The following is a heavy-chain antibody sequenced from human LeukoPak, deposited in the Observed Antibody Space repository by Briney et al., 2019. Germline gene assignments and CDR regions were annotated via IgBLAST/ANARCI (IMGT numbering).Heavy chain of an antibody. J-gene: IGHJ4*02. CDR1: GYTFTSYS. Sequence: ASVTVSFKASGYTFTSYSISWVRQAPGQGLEWMGWISAYNGNTIYAQKVKGRVTMTTDTSTSTAYMELRSLKSDDTAVYYCARASYCSGGSCYSDYWGQGTLVTVSS. D-gene: IGHD2-15*01. CDR3: ARASYCSGGSCYSDY. CDR2: ISAYNGNT. V-gene: IGHV1-18*01.